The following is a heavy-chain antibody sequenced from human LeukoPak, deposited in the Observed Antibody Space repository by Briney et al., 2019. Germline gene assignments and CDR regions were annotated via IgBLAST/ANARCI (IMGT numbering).Heavy chain of an antibody. V-gene: IGHV3-7*01. CDR3: AKNYGFDY. CDR2: IKEDGSEK. Sequence: GGSLRLSCAASGFTFSSYWMSWVRQAPGKGLEWVANIKEDGSEKYYVDSVKGRFTISRDNSKNTLYLQMNSLRVEDTAVYYCAKNYGFDYWGQGTLVTVSS. D-gene: IGHD3-10*01. CDR1: GFTFSSYW. J-gene: IGHJ4*02.